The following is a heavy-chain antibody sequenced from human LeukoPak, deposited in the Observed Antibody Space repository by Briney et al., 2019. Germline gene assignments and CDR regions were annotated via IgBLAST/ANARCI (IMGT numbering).Heavy chain of an antibody. CDR2: IYYSGST. Sequence: SETLSLTCAVSGGSISSGGYSWSWIRQPPGKGLEWIGYIYYSGSTYYNPSLKSRVTISVDTSKNQFSLKLSSVTAADTAVYYCARQIIPYYMDVWGKGTTVTVSS. D-gene: IGHD2-21*01. V-gene: IGHV4-30-4*07. CDR1: GGSISSGGYS. CDR3: ARQIIPYYMDV. J-gene: IGHJ6*03.